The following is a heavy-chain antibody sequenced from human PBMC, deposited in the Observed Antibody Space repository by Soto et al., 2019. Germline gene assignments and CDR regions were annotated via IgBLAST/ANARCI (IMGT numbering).Heavy chain of an antibody. Sequence: QVQLQESGPGLVKPSGTLSLTCTVSGGSISSYYWSWIRQPPGKGLEWIGYIYYSGSTNYNPSLKSRVTISVDTSKNQFSLKVSSVTAADTAVYYCARRWGTSFDFWGQGTLVTVSS. D-gene: IGHD7-27*01. V-gene: IGHV4-59*01. CDR2: IYYSGST. CDR1: GGSISSYY. CDR3: ARRWGTSFDF. J-gene: IGHJ4*02.